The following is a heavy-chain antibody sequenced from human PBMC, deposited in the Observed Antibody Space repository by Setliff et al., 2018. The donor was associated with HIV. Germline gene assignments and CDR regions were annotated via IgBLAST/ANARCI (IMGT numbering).Heavy chain of an antibody. V-gene: IGHV4-61*09. CDR1: GGSISGGSYY. CDR3: ARDRFDTIFGVVAYYYYYMDV. CDR2: IYTSGST. D-gene: IGHD3-3*01. J-gene: IGHJ6*03. Sequence: PSETLSLTCTVSGGSISGGSYYWSWIRQPAGKGLEWIGHIYTSGSTNYNPSLKSRVTISVDTSKNQFSLKLSSVTAADTAVYYCARDRFDTIFGVVAYYYYYMDVWGKGTTVTSP.